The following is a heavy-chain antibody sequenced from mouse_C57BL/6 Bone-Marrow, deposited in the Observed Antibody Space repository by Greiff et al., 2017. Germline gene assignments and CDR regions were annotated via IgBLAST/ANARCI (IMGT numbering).Heavy chain of an antibody. D-gene: IGHD1-1*01. CDR2: ISSGSSTI. CDR3: ATLYYYGSSRFWYFDV. Sequence: EVKLVESGGGLVKPGGSLKLSCAASGFTFSDYGMHWVRQAPEKGLEWVAYISSGSSTIYYADTVKGRFTISRANAKNTLFLQMTRLRSEDTAMYYCATLYYYGSSRFWYFDVWGTGTTVTVAS. V-gene: IGHV5-17*01. J-gene: IGHJ1*03. CDR1: GFTFSDYG.